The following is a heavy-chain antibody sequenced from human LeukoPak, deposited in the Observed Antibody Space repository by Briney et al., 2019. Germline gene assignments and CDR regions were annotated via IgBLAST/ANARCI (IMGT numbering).Heavy chain of an antibody. D-gene: IGHD2-8*01. CDR3: AKDHAIAGGIFDY. V-gene: IGHV3-23*01. CDR1: GFTFSDYY. CDR2: ISGSGGST. Sequence: GGSLRLSCAASGFTFSDYYMSWVRQAPGKGLEWVSAISGSGGSTYYADSVKGRFTISRDNSKNTLYLQMNSLRVEDTAVYYCAKDHAIAGGIFDYWGQGTLVTVSS. J-gene: IGHJ4*02.